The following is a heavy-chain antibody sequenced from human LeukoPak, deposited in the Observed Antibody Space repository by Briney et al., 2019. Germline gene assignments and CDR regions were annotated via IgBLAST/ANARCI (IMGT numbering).Heavy chain of an antibody. V-gene: IGHV3-30*18. CDR2: TSYDGSNK. CDR3: AKDRGAYYYDSMDV. CDR1: GFTFSRYG. Sequence: GGSLRLSCAASGFTFSRYGMHWVRQAPGKGLEWVVVTSYDGSNKQYVDSVKGRFTISRDNSKNMLYLEMNSLRAEDTGVYYCAKDRGAYYYDSMDVWGQGTTVTVSS. J-gene: IGHJ6*02. D-gene: IGHD3-10*01.